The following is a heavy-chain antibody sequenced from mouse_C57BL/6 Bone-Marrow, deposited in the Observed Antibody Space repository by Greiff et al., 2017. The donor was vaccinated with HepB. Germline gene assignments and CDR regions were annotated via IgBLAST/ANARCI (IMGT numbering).Heavy chain of an antibody. CDR2: IDPSDSYT. CDR3: ARAYYSNYVFAY. D-gene: IGHD2-5*01. CDR1: GYTFTSYW. Sequence: QVQLQQPGAELVKPGASVKLSCKASGYTFTSYWMQWVKQRPGQGLEWIGEIDPSDSYTNYNQKFTGKATLTVDTSSSTAYMQLSSLTSEDSAVYYCARAYYSNYVFAYWGQGTLVTVSA. J-gene: IGHJ3*01. V-gene: IGHV1-50*01.